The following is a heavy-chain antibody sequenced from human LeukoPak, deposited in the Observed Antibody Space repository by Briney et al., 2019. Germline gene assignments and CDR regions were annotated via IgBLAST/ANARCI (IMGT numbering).Heavy chain of an antibody. CDR1: GGSISNYY. V-gene: IGHV4-59*01. CDR2: IYYSANT. CDR3: ARYGDTRFDP. D-gene: IGHD4-17*01. J-gene: IGHJ5*02. Sequence: SETLSLTCTVSGGSISNYYWSWIRQPPGKGLECIGYIYYSANTNYNPSLKSRVTISVDPSKNQFSLRLTSATAADTAVYYCARYGDTRFDPWGQGTLVTVSS.